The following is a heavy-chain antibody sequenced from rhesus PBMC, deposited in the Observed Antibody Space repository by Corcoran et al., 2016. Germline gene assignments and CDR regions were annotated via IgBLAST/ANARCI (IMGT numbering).Heavy chain of an antibody. CDR3: ARDLYSGNYYYFDY. J-gene: IGHJ4*01. D-gene: IGHD3-16*01. V-gene: IGHV4-160*01. CDR2: FFGSSGNT. Sequence: QVQLQESGPGLVKPSETLSLTCAVSGGAISNNYWSWIRQPPSKGLEWIVVFFGSSGNTYYNPSLNSRVTISTDTSKNQFSLKLSSVTAADTAVYYCARDLYSGNYYYFDYWGQGVLVTVSS. CDR1: GGAISNNY.